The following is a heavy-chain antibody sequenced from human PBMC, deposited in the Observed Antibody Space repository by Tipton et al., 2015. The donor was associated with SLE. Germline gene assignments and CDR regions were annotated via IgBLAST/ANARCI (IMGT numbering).Heavy chain of an antibody. CDR2: INHSGST. D-gene: IGHD5-12*01. J-gene: IGHJ6*02. CDR3: ARAKLATDPLYFYYGMDV. V-gene: IGHV4-34*09. CDR1: GGSFSAYY. Sequence: TLSLTCAVYGGSFSAYYWSWIRQPPGKGLEWIGEINHSGSTNYNPSLKSRVTISVDTSKNQFSLKLSSVTAADTAVYYCARAKLATDPLYFYYGMDVWGQGTTVTVSS.